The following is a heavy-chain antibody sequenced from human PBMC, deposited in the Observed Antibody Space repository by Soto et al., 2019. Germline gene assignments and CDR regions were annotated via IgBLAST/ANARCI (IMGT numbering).Heavy chain of an antibody. D-gene: IGHD3-10*01. Sequence: QITLKESGPTLVKPTQTLTLTCTFSGFSLSTSGVGVGWIRQPPGEALEWLAPIYWDDDKRYSPSLKGRLTXXKXXATTQVSLTMTTMDPVDTATFYCAHLIIRGAGFDYWGQGTLVTVSS. CDR2: IYWDDDK. CDR1: GFSLSTSGVG. CDR3: AHLIIRGAGFDY. V-gene: IGHV2-5*02. J-gene: IGHJ4*02.